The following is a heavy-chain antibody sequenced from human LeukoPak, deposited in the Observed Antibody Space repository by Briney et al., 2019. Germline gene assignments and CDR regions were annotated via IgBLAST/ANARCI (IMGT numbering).Heavy chain of an antibody. CDR2: IYTGGGT. CDR3: ARGSYGDFTAFDY. CDR1: GFIFSTSY. Sequence: GGSLRLSCAASGFIFSTSYTSWVRQAPGKGLEWVSLIYTGGGTYYADSVKGRFTISRDNSKNTLYLHMNSLGAEDTAVYYCARGSYGDFTAFDYWGQGTLVTVSS. D-gene: IGHD4-17*01. V-gene: IGHV3-66*01. J-gene: IGHJ4*02.